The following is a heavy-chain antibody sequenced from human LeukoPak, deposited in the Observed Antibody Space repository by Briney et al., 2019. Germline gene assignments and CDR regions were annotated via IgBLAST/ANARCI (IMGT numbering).Heavy chain of an antibody. J-gene: IGHJ4*02. CDR1: GVTFRSYA. D-gene: IGHD1-26*01. V-gene: IGHV3-23*01. CDR3: ARYGGKYLEY. Sequence: GGSLRLSCAASGVTFRSYAMGWVREAPGKGLEWVSSIIAGGGITFYADSMRGRFTISSDNSKHTLYLQMNSLGAEDTAVYYCARYGGKYLEYWGQGTLVTVSS. CDR2: IIAGGGIT.